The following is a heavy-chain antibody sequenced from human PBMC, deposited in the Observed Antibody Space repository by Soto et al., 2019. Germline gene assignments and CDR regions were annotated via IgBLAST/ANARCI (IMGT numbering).Heavy chain of an antibody. CDR3: AHVPWQLPFDY. Sequence: SGPTLVNPTQTLTLTCTFSGFSLSISGVGVGWIRQPPGKALEWLALIYWDGDKRYSPSLTSRLTITKDTSKNQVVLTMTNMDPVDTATYYCAHVPWQLPFDYWGQGTLVTVSS. CDR1: GFSLSISGVG. CDR2: IYWDGDK. V-gene: IGHV2-5*02. J-gene: IGHJ4*02. D-gene: IGHD2-15*01.